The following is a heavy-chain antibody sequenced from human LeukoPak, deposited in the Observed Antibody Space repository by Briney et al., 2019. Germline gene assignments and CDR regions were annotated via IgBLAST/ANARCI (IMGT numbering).Heavy chain of an antibody. CDR2: INHSGST. CDR1: GGSFSGYY. CDR3: ARGRGAWFDP. J-gene: IGHJ5*02. V-gene: IGHV4-34*01. Sequence: SETLSLTCAVYGGSFSGYYWSWIPQPPGKGLEWIGEINHSGSTNYNPSLKSRVTISVDTSKNQFSLKLSSVTAADTAVYYCARGRGAWFDPWGQGTLVTVSS. D-gene: IGHD3-10*01.